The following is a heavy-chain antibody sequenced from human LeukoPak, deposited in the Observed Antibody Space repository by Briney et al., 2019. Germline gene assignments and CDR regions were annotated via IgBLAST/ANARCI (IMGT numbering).Heavy chain of an antibody. CDR3: VTYYFDSSGPKKNY. CDR1: GGSFSGYY. V-gene: IGHV4-34*01. J-gene: IGHJ4*02. Sequence: SETLSLTCAVYGGSFSGYYWSWIRQPPGKGLEWIGEINHSGSTNYNLSLKSRVTISVDTSKKQFSLKLSSVTAADTAVYYCVTYYFDSSGPKKNYWGQGTLVTVSS. CDR2: INHSGST. D-gene: IGHD3-22*01.